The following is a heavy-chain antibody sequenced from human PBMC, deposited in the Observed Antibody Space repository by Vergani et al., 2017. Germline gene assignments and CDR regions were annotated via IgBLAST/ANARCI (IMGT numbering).Heavy chain of an antibody. CDR3: VRERSHDLNCFYYYYMYV. Sequence: QLHLQESGSRLVKPSETLSLTCTVSGDSISSGGHSWSWIRQPPGKGLEWVGYIYHSGSTYYNPSLKSRLTISVDESRNQFSLQLTSVTAADTAVYFCVRERSHDLNCFYYYYMYVWGKGTKVTVSS. CDR1: GDSISSGGHS. J-gene: IGHJ6*03. CDR2: IYHSGST. V-gene: IGHV4-30-2*01.